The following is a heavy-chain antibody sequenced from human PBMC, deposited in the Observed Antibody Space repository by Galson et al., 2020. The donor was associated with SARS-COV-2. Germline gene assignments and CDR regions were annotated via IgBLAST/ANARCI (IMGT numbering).Heavy chain of an antibody. CDR1: GGTFSSYA. J-gene: IGHJ4*02. D-gene: IGHD3-10*01. V-gene: IGHV1-69*13. CDR3: ARDAAKRCGEPAPYYFDY. Sequence: SVNVSCKASGGTFSSYAISCVRQAPEQGLEWTGGIIPIFGTANYAQKFQGRVKITADESTSTAYMELSSLKPEDTAVYYCARDAAKRCGEPAPYYFDYWGQGTLVTVSS. CDR2: IIPIFGTA.